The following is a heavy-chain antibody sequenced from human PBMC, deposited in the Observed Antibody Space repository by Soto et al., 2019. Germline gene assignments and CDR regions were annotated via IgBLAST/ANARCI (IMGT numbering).Heavy chain of an antibody. CDR1: GLSVTDNY. CDR3: TKALEELYLVHS. D-gene: IGHD2-15*01. CDR2: IYADGTT. Sequence: GGSLRLSCAASGLSVTDNYMNWVRQAPGKGLEWVSIIYADGTTRDADSVKGRFTISRDNFKKTLYLQLSSLRAEDTAVYYCTKALEELYLVHSWGQGPLVTVSS. J-gene: IGHJ4*02. V-gene: IGHV3-53*01.